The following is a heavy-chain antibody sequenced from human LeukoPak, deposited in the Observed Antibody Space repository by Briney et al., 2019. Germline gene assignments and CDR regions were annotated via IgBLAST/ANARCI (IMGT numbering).Heavy chain of an antibody. Sequence: GGSLRLSCAASGFTFRSYAINWVRQAPGKGPEWVSFISSSGGTIYYADSVKGRFTISRDNAENSLYLQMNSLRAEDTAVYYCARAAYYYDSSAYPYWYFDLWGRGTLVTVSS. CDR1: GFTFRSYA. CDR2: ISSSGGTI. J-gene: IGHJ2*01. D-gene: IGHD3-22*01. CDR3: ARAAYYYDSSAYPYWYFDL. V-gene: IGHV3-48*03.